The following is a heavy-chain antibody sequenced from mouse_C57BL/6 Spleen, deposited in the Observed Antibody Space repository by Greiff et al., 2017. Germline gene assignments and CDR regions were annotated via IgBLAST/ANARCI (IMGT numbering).Heavy chain of an antibody. CDR3: ARSPPASCVYFDY. J-gene: IGHJ2*01. CDR2: IDPSDSFT. V-gene: IGHV1-59*01. CDR1: GYTFTSYW. D-gene: IGHD6-1*01. Sequence: VQLQQPGAELVRPGTSVKLSCKASGYTFTSYWMHWVKQRPGQGLEWIGVIDPSDSFTNYNQKFKGKATLTVDTSSSTAYMQLSSLTSEDSAVYYCARSPPASCVYFDYWGQVTTLTVSS.